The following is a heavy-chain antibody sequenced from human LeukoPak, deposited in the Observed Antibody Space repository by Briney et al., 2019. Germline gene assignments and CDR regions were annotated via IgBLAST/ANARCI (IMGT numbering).Heavy chain of an antibody. Sequence: ASVKVSCKASGYTFTSYGISWVRQAPGQGLEWMGWIIAYNGNTNYAQKLQGRVTMTTDTSTSTAYMELRSLRSDDTAVYYCARDPIPYYDSSGYQDYWGQGTLVTVSS. J-gene: IGHJ4*02. V-gene: IGHV1-18*01. CDR1: GYTFTSYG. CDR2: IIAYNGNT. CDR3: ARDPIPYYDSSGYQDY. D-gene: IGHD3-22*01.